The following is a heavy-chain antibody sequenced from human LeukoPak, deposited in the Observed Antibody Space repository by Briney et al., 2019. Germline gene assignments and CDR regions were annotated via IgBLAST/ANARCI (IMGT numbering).Heavy chain of an antibody. CDR2: IYYSGST. CDR3: ARGPPVARYYFDY. CDR1: GGSISSYY. V-gene: IGHV4-59*01. J-gene: IGHJ4*02. Sequence: SETLSLTCTVSGGSISSYYWSWIRQPPGKGLEWIGYIYYSGSTNYNPSLKSRVTISVDTSKNQFSLKLSSVTAADTAVYYCARGPPVARYYFDYWGQGTLVTVSS. D-gene: IGHD4-23*01.